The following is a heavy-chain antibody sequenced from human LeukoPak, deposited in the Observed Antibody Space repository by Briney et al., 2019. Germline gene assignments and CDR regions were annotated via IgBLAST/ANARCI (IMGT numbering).Heavy chain of an antibody. V-gene: IGHV3-23*01. CDR1: GFTFSSYA. D-gene: IGHD3-10*01. J-gene: IGHJ4*02. Sequence: GGSLRLSCAASGFTFSSYAMIWVRQAPGKGLEWVSAISGSGGSTYYADSVKGRFTISRDNSKNTLDLQMNSPRAEATAVYYCAKEGFGELLGCFDSWGQGTLVTVSS. CDR3: AKEGFGELLGCFDS. CDR2: ISGSGGST.